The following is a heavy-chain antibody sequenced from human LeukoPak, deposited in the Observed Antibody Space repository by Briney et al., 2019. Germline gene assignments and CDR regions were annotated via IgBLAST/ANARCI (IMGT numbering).Heavy chain of an antibody. J-gene: IGHJ4*02. CDR1: GGSISSYY. CDR3: VRDRDGYNAFDY. D-gene: IGHD5-24*01. CDR2: IYYSGST. Sequence: PSETLSLTCTVSGGSISSYYWSWIRQPPGKGLEWIGYIYYSGSTNYNPSLKSRVTISVDTSKNQFSLKLSSVTAADTAVYYCVRDRDGYNAFDYWGQGTLVTVSS. V-gene: IGHV4-59*01.